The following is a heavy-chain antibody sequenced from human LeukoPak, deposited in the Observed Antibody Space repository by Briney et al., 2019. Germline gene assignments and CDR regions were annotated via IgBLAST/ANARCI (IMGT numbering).Heavy chain of an antibody. CDR2: IYSDGSST. D-gene: IGHD4-23*01. Sequence: PGGSLRLSCAASGFTFSSYWMHWVRQVPGKGLGWVSRIYSDGSSTTYADSVKGRFTISRDNAKNTLYLQMKSLRAEDTAVYYCARVSPSGSVDYYGMDVWGQGTTVTVSS. CDR1: GFTFSSYW. J-gene: IGHJ6*02. V-gene: IGHV3-74*01. CDR3: ARVSPSGSVDYYGMDV.